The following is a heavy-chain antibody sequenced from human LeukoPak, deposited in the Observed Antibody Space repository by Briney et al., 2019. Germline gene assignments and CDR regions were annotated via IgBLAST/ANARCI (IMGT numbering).Heavy chain of an antibody. V-gene: IGHV1-69*13. Sequence: ASVKVSCKASGGTFSSYAISWVRQAPGQGLEWMGGIIPIFGTANYAQKFQGRVTITADESTSTAYMELSSLRSEDTAVYYCASSMVRGVTLYYYYGMDVWGQGTTVTVSS. J-gene: IGHJ6*02. CDR1: GGTFSSYA. CDR2: IIPIFGTA. CDR3: ASSMVRGVTLYYYYGMDV. D-gene: IGHD3-10*01.